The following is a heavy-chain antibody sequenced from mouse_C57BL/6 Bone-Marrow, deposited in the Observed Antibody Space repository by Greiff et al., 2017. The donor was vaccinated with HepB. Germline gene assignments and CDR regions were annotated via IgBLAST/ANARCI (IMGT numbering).Heavy chain of an antibody. CDR3: ARENDGYYVPFAY. CDR1: GYTFTSYW. V-gene: IGHV1-55*01. D-gene: IGHD2-3*01. Sequence: VKLQQPGAELVKPGASVKMSCKASGYTFTSYWITWVKQRPGQGLEWIGDIYPGSGSTNYNEKFKSKATLTVDTSSSTAYMQLSSLTSEDSAVYYCARENDGYYVPFAYWGQGTLVTVSA. J-gene: IGHJ3*01. CDR2: IYPGSGST.